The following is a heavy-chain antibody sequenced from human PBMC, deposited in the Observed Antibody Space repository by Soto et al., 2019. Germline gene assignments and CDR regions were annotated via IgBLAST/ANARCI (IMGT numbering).Heavy chain of an antibody. Sequence: SETLSLTCAVSGGSMTTYYWNWIRQTPGKGLEWIGYVHDSGSSNYNPSLKSRVVISMDTAKNHFSLSLTSVTPADTAVYYCASLKRHYYDSSGSYYFDYWGQGALVTVSS. CDR1: GGSMTTYY. V-gene: IGHV4-59*01. CDR2: VHDSGSS. CDR3: ASLKRHYYDSSGSYYFDY. D-gene: IGHD3-22*01. J-gene: IGHJ4*02.